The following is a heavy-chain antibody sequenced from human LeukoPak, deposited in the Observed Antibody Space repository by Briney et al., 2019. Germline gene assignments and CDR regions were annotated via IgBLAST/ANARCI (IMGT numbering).Heavy chain of an antibody. CDR2: IYHSGTTY. D-gene: IGHD4-17*01. CDR3: ARAGDGDPYFDY. CDR1: DGSINGYY. V-gene: IGHV4-59*12. Sequence: SETLSLTCTVSDGSINGYYWSWIRQPPGKGLECIGYIYHSGTTYYYNPSLKSRVTISIDRSKSQFSLKVTSVTAADTAVYYCARAGDGDPYFDYWGQGALVTVSS. J-gene: IGHJ4*02.